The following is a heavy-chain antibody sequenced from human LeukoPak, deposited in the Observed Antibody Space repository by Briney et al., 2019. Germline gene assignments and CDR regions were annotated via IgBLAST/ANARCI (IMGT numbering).Heavy chain of an antibody. CDR1: EFTSDDYA. CDR3: AKGKTGLNYDILTGPPSY. CDR2: ISGDGGST. D-gene: IGHD3-9*01. V-gene: IGHV3-43*02. J-gene: IGHJ4*02. Sequence: PGGSLRLSCAASEFTSDDYAMHWVRQAPGKGLEWVSLISGDGGSTYYADSVKGRFTISRDNSKNSLYLQMNSLRTEDTAFYYCAKGKTGLNYDILTGPPSYWGQGTLVTVSS.